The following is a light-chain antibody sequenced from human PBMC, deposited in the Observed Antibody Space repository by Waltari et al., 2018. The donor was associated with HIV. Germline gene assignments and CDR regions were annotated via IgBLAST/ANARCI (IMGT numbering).Light chain of an antibody. J-gene: IGKJ2*01. CDR1: QTLSNY. CDR2: SAS. CDR3: QQSSDTPYT. V-gene: IGKV1-39*01. Sequence: DIQLTQSPSSLSASVGARVVISCRASQTLSNYLNWYQPKPGKAPKLLSYSASGVISGVPARFSGGGAGTDFTLAINNLQPEDFATYYCQQSSDTPYTFGLGTKVEIK.